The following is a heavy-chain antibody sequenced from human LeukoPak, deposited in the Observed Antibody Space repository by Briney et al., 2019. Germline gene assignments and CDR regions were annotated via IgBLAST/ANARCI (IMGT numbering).Heavy chain of an antibody. CDR1: GGTFSSYA. CDR3: ARGGFHFAFNHMDA. Sequence: GASVKVSCKASGGTFSSYAISWVRQAPGQGLEWVGGFNPMFATPNYTQKFRDRVTVTVDASTDTAYMELSSLRPEDTAVYYCARGGFHFAFNHMDAWGDGTAVTVSS. CDR2: FNPMFATP. V-gene: IGHV1-69*13. D-gene: IGHD1-14*01. J-gene: IGHJ6*04.